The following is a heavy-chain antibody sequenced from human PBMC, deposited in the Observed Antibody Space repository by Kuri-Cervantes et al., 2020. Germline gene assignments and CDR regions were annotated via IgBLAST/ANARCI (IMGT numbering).Heavy chain of an antibody. J-gene: IGHJ6*02. V-gene: IGHV3-7*01. CDR2: IKQDGSEK. CDR3: ARGTSSGWYDHYYYYGMDV. D-gene: IGHD6-19*01. Sequence: GGSLRLSCAASGFTFSSYWMSWVRQAPGKGLEWVANIKQDGSEKYYVDSVKGRFTISRDNAKNSLYLQMNSLRAEDTAVYYCARGTSSGWYDHYYYYGMDVWGQGTTVTVSS. CDR1: GFTFSSYW.